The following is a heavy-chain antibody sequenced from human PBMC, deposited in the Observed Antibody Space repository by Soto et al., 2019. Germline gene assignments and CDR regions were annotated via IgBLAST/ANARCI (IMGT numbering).Heavy chain of an antibody. CDR2: ISAYNGHT. D-gene: IGHD3-16*01. J-gene: IGHJ4*02. CDR1: GYTFTYYA. Sequence: ASVKVSCKASGYTFTYYAVTWVRQAPGQGPEWMGWISAYNGHTKYAQNLQGRLTLTTDTSTNTAYMELRSLRSDDTAVYYCARGALDFDYWGQGTLVTVSS. CDR3: ARGALDFDY. V-gene: IGHV1-18*01.